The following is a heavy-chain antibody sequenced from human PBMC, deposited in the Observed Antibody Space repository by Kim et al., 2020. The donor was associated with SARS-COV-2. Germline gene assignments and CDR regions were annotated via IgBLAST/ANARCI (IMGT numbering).Heavy chain of an antibody. D-gene: IGHD1-7*01. CDR3: ARVRWGITGTENWFDP. J-gene: IGHJ5*02. V-gene: IGHV1-69*13. CDR2: IIPIFGTA. Sequence: SVKVSCKASGGTFSSYAISWVRQAPGQGLEWMGGIIPIFGTANYAQKFQGRVTITADESTSTAYMELSSLRSEDTAVYYCARVRWGITGTENWFDPWGQGTLVTVSS. CDR1: GGTFSSYA.